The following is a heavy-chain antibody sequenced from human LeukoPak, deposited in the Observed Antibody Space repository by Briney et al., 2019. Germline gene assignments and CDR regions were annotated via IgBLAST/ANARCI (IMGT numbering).Heavy chain of an antibody. J-gene: IGHJ4*02. D-gene: IGHD3-22*01. V-gene: IGHV4-59*08. CDR1: GGSISSYY. CDR2: IYYSGST. Sequence: SETLSLTCTVSGGSISSYYWSWIRQPPGKGLEWIGYIYYSGSTNYNPSLKSRVTISVDTSKNQFSLKLSSVTAADTAVYYCARNYYDSSGYYLYYFDYWGQGTLVTVSS. CDR3: ARNYYDSSGYYLYYFDY.